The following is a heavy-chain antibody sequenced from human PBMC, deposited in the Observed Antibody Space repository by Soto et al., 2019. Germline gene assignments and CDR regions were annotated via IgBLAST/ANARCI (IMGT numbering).Heavy chain of an antibody. Sequence: SETLSLTCAVYGGSFSGYYWSWIRQPPGKGLEWIGEINHSGSTNYNPSLKSRVTISVDTSKNQFSLKLSSVTAADTAVYYCARVQTLYYYDSSGYIDYWGQGTLVTSPQ. CDR2: INHSGST. CDR1: GGSFSGYY. D-gene: IGHD3-22*01. CDR3: ARVQTLYYYDSSGYIDY. J-gene: IGHJ4*02. V-gene: IGHV4-34*01.